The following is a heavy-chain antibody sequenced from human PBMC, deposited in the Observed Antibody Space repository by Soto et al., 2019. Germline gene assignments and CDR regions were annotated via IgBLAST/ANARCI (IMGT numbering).Heavy chain of an antibody. J-gene: IGHJ3*01. CDR3: AREFCTANSCYSSAFDV. D-gene: IGHD3-22*01. V-gene: IGHV3-11*01. Sequence: QVQLVESGGGLVMPGGSLRLSCAASGFTLSDYYIFWIRQAPGKWLEWVSYISSSGSIINYADSVKGRFTISRDNAKNSLDLRMNSLTAGDTAVYYCAREFCTANSCYSSAFDVWGQGTMVTVSS. CDR1: GFTLSDYY. CDR2: ISSSGSII.